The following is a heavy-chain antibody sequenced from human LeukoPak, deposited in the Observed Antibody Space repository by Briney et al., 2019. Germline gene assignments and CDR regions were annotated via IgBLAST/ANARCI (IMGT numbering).Heavy chain of an antibody. CDR1: GYTFTSYD. V-gene: IGHV1-8*01. Sequence: ASVKVSCKASGYTFTSYDINWVRQATGQGLEWMGWMNPNSGNTGYAQKFQGRVTMTRNTSISTAYMELSSLRSEDTAVYYCARAPDGIAAARFLDDYWGQGTLVTVSS. CDR3: ARAPDGIAAARFLDDY. CDR2: MNPNSGNT. J-gene: IGHJ4*02. D-gene: IGHD6-13*01.